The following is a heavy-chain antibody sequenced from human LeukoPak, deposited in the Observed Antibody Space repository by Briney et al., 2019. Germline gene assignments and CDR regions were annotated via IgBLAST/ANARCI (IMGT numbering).Heavy chain of an antibody. V-gene: IGHV1-2*02. J-gene: IGHJ3*02. CDR3: ARVDYYDSSDAFDI. CDR2: INPNSGGT. CDR1: GYTFTGYY. Sequence: GASEKVSCKASGYTFTGYYMHWVRQAPGQGLEWMGWINPNSGGTNYAQKFQGRVTMTRDTSISTAYMELSRLRSDDTAVYYCARVDYYDSSDAFDIWGQGTMVTVSS. D-gene: IGHD3-22*01.